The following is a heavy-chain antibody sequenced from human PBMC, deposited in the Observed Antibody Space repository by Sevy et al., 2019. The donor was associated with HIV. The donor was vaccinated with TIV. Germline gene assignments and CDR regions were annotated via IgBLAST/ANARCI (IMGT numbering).Heavy chain of an antibody. J-gene: IGHJ4*02. CDR1: GFTFSSYS. V-gene: IGHV3-48*01. Sequence: GGSLRLSCAASGFTFSSYSMSWVRQAPGKGLEWVSYISSSSSTIYYVDSVKGRFTISRDNAKDSLYLQMNSLRAEDTAVYYCARVSPTYQLPRYWGQGTLVTVSS. CDR3: ARVSPTYQLPRY. CDR2: ISSSSSTI. D-gene: IGHD2-2*01.